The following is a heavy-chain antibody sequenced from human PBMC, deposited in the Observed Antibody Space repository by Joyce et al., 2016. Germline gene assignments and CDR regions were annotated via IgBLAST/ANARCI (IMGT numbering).Heavy chain of an antibody. Sequence: QLQLQESGPGLVKPSETLSLTCTVSGGSISSSSYYWGWIRKPPGKGLEWIGSIYYSGSTYYNPSLKSRVTISVDTSKNQFSLKLSSVTAADTAVYYCARDGFLEWLGDDYWGQGTLVTVSS. D-gene: IGHD3-3*01. J-gene: IGHJ4*02. CDR2: IYYSGST. V-gene: IGHV4-39*07. CDR3: ARDGFLEWLGDDY. CDR1: GGSISSSSYY.